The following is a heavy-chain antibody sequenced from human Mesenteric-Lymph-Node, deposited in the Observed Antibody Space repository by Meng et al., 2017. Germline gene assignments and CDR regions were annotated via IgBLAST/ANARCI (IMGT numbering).Heavy chain of an antibody. Sequence: QVTPQGSGPGLVKPSGTLALTCNVSGDSISSDIWWSWVRQPPGKGLEWIGEVYHRGDTNYNPSLKSRVVISVDRSKNQFSLNLSSVTAADTAVYYCGRDQGRQLINHWGQGTLVTVSS. J-gene: IGHJ4*02. CDR3: GRDQGRQLINH. CDR1: GDSISSDIW. CDR2: VYHRGDT. V-gene: IGHV4-4*02. D-gene: IGHD1-1*01.